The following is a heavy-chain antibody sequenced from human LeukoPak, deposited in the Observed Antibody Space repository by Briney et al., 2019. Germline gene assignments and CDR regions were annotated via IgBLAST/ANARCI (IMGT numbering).Heavy chain of an antibody. V-gene: IGHV3-53*01. Sequence: GGSLRLSCAASGFTFSNYWMSWVRQAPGKGLEWVSVIYSGGSTHYADSVKGRFTISRDDSKNTLYLQMNSLRAEDTAVYYCARASSTSWPYYFDYWGQGTLVTVSS. CDR1: GFTFSNYW. D-gene: IGHD2-2*01. CDR2: IYSGGST. J-gene: IGHJ4*02. CDR3: ARASSTSWPYYFDY.